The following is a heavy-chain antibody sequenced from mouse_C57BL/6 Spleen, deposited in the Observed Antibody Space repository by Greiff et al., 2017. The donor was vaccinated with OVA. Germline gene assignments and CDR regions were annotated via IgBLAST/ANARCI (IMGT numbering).Heavy chain of an antibody. J-gene: IGHJ4*01. Sequence: VQLQQPGAELVRPGSSVKLSCKASGYTFTSYWMDWVKQRPGQGLEWIGNIYPSDSETHYNQKFKDKATLTVDKSSSTAYMQLSSLTSEDSAVYYCARGGVYDYDYNYAMDYWGQGTSVTVSS. D-gene: IGHD2-4*01. CDR3: ARGGVYDYDYNYAMDY. V-gene: IGHV1-61*01. CDR1: GYTFTSYW. CDR2: IYPSDSET.